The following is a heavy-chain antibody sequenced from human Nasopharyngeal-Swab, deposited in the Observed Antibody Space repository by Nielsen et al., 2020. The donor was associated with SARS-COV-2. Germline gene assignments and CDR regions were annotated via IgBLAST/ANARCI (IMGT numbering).Heavy chain of an antibody. CDR3: ASYSNFYRDY. CDR1: GGSVSRGSYY. CDR2: SYYCGST. J-gene: IGHJ4*02. V-gene: IGHV4-61*01. D-gene: IGHD4-11*01. Sequence: SETLYRSCTVSGGSVSRGSYYCIWIRQPPGKGLEWIGYSYYCGSTNYNPSLKSRVTISVDTSKNQFSLKLSSVNSADMAVYYCASYSNFYRDYWGQGTLVTVSS.